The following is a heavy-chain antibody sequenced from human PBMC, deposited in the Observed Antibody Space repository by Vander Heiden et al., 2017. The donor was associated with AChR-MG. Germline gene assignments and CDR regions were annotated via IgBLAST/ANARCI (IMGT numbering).Heavy chain of an antibody. V-gene: IGHV1-69*06. J-gene: IGHJ5*02. CDR3: ARVSGQLAAVGVGWFDP. CDR2: IIPIFGTA. D-gene: IGHD6-6*01. CDR1: GGTFSSYA. Sequence: QVQLVQSGAEVKKPGSSVKVSCKASGGTFSSYAISWVRQAPGQGLEWMEGIIPIFGTANYAQKFQGRVTITADKSTSTAYMELSSLRSEDTAVYYCARVSGQLAAVGVGWFDPWGQGTLVTVSS.